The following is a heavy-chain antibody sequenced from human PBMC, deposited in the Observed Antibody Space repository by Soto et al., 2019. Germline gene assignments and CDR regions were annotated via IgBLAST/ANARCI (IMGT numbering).Heavy chain of an antibody. V-gene: IGHV1-18*01. CDR3: ARESASYDSSGYYYD. Sequence: QVQLVQSGAEVKKPGASVKVSCKASGYTFTSYGISWVRQAPGQGLEWMGWISAYNGNTNYAQKLQGRVTMTTDTATSTAYVELRSLRSDATAVYYCARESASYDSSGYYYDWGQGTLVTVSS. J-gene: IGHJ4*02. CDR1: GYTFTSYG. D-gene: IGHD3-22*01. CDR2: ISAYNGNT.